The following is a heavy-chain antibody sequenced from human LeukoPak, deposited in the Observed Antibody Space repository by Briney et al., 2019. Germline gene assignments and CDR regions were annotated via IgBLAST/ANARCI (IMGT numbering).Heavy chain of an antibody. D-gene: IGHD3-22*01. V-gene: IGHV4-4*07. J-gene: IGHJ4*02. CDR2: IYISGST. CDR3: ARIQYIYNSGYWFFDY. CDR1: GGSISSYY. Sequence: SETLSLTCTVSGGSISSYYWSWVRQPAGKGLEWIGRIYISGSTNYNHSLKRRVIMSVNTSKKQFSLKLSSVTASNTAVYYCARIQYIYNSGYWFFDYWGQGTLVTVSS.